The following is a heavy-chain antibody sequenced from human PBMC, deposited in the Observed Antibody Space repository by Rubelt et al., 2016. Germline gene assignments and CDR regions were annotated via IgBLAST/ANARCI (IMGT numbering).Heavy chain of an antibody. V-gene: IGHV4-59*01. D-gene: IGHD6-13*01. J-gene: IGHJ4*02. CDR3: ARFGAAAGTDY. CDR2: IYYSGST. CDR1: GYSISSYY. Sequence: QVQLQESGPGLVKPSETLSLTCTVSGYSISSYYWTWIRQPAGKGLEWIGYIYYSGSTSYNPSLKSRVTISIDTSKNQFSLKLSSVTAADTAMYYCARFGAAAGTDYWGQGALVTVSS.